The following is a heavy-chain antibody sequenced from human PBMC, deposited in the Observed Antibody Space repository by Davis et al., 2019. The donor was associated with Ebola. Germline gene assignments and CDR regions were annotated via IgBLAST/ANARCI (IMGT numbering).Heavy chain of an antibody. CDR2: IWPGDSDT. CDR1: GYTFSKYW. CDR3: AAITGSSWYYGMDV. V-gene: IGHV5-51*01. J-gene: IGHJ6*02. D-gene: IGHD1-20*01. Sequence: KVSCKGSGYTFSKYWIGWVRQMPGKGLEWMGVIWPGDSDTRYSPSFQGQVTISAHKSISTAYLQWSSLKASDTAMYYCAAITGSSWYYGMDVWGQGTTVTVSS.